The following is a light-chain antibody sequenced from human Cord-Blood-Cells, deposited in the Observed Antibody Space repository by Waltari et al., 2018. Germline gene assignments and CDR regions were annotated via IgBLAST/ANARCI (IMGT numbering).Light chain of an antibody. V-gene: IGKV4-1*01. CDR2: WAS. CDR3: QQYYSTPWT. J-gene: IGKJ1*01. CDR1: QSVLYSSNNKNY. Sequence: GERATINCKSSQSVLYSSNNKNYLAWYQQKPGQPPKLLIYWASTRESGVPDRFSGSGSGTDFTLTISSLQAEDVAVYYCQQYYSTPWTFGQGNKVEIK.